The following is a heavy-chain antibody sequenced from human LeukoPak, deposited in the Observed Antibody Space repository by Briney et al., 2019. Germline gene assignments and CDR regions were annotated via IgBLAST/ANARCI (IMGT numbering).Heavy chain of an antibody. V-gene: IGHV4-59*01. CDR2: IYYSGST. J-gene: IGHJ5*02. CDR1: GGSISSYY. Sequence: SETLSLTCTVSGGSISSYYWSWIRQPPGRGLEWIGYIYYSGSTNYNPSLKSRVTISVDMSKNQFSLKLSSVTAADTAVYYCARVEVNWFDPWGQGTLVTVSS. CDR3: ARVEVNWFDP. D-gene: IGHD3-3*01.